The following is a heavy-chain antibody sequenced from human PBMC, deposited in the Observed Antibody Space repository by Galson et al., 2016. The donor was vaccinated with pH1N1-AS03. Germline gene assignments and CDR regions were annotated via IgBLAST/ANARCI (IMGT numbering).Heavy chain of an antibody. Sequence: PALVKPTQTLTLTCAFSGFSLATSGVGVGWIRQPPGKALEWLALIYWDDDKLYNPSLRSRLTVTKDTSKNLVVLTSTDMDPVETATYFCTRSRYYNTNLYYFDYWGQGTLVTVSS. V-gene: IGHV2-5*02. CDR1: GFSLATSGVG. J-gene: IGHJ4*02. CDR3: TRSRYYNTNLYYFDY. D-gene: IGHD2/OR15-2a*01. CDR2: IYWDDDK.